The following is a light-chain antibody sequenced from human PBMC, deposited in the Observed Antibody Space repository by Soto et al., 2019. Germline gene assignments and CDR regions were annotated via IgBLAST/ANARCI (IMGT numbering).Light chain of an antibody. CDR2: DAS. CDR1: QSVSDY. CDR3: HQRGNGPPWT. J-gene: IGKJ1*01. Sequence: EIVLTQSPATLSLSPGERATLSCRASQSVSDYLAWYQQKPGQPPRLLIYDASKRATDIPPRFSGSGSTTDFTLTISSLEPEDFAVYYCHQRGNGPPWTFGQGTKVEIK. V-gene: IGKV3-11*01.